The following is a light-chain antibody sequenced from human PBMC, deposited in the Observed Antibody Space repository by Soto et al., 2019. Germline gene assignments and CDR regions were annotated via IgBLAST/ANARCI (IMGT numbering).Light chain of an antibody. V-gene: IGLV2-14*01. J-gene: IGLJ1*01. CDR2: EVS. CDR3: SSYTSNSTHV. CDR1: SSDVGGYNY. Sequence: QSVLTQPASVSGSPGQSITISCTGTSSDVGGYNYVSWYQQHPGKAPKLMIYEVSNRPSGVSNRFSGSKSGNTASLTISGLQAEDEADYYCSSYTSNSTHVFGTGTKVTVL.